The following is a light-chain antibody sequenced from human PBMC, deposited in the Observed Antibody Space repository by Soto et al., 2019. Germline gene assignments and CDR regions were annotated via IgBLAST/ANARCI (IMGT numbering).Light chain of an antibody. CDR3: GADHGSGSNFVV. CDR2: VGTGGIVG. CDR1: SGYSNYK. J-gene: IGLJ2*01. Sequence: QPVLTQPPSASASLGASVTLTCTLSSGYSNYKVDWYQQRPGKGPRFVMRVGTGGIVGSKGDGIPDRFSVLGSGLNRYLTIKNIQEEDESDYHCGADHGSGSNFVVFGGGTNLTVL. V-gene: IGLV9-49*01.